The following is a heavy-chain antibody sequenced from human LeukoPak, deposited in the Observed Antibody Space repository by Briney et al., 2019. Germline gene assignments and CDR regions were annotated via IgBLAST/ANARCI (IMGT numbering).Heavy chain of an antibody. V-gene: IGHV3-66*01. CDR3: ARTPVMVRGVIIPHYYYGMDV. Sequence: GGSLRLSCAASGFTVSSKYMSWVRQAPGKGLEWVSVIYSGGSTYYADSVKGRFTISRDNSKNTLYLQMNSLRAEDTAVYYCARTPVMVRGVIIPHYYYGMDVWGQGTTVTVSS. D-gene: IGHD3-10*01. J-gene: IGHJ6*02. CDR2: IYSGGST. CDR1: GFTVSSKY.